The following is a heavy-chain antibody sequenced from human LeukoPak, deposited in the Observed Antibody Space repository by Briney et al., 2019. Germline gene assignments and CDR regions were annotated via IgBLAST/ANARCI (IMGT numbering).Heavy chain of an antibody. V-gene: IGHV3-23*01. CDR3: AKDCNGGNCYIDY. D-gene: IGHD2-15*01. CDR2: MSGGGVSK. CDR1: GFTFTNYA. Sequence: GGSLRLSCAASGFTFTNYAMRWVRQAPGKGLEWVSGMSGGGVSKYYADSVKGRFTISSDNSKNTLDLQMNGLRAEDTAIYYCAKDCNGGNCYIDYWGQGTLVTVAS. J-gene: IGHJ4*02.